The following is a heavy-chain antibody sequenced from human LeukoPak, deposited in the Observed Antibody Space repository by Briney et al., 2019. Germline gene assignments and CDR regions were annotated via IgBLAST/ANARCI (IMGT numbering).Heavy chain of an antibody. CDR2: IYTSGST. D-gene: IGHD2-8*01. V-gene: IGHV4-61*02. J-gene: IGHJ4*02. CDR1: GGSISSGSYY. Sequence: PSQTLSLTCTVSGGSISSGSYYWSWIRQPAGKGLEWIGRIYTSGSTNYNPSLKSRVTISVDTSKNQFSLKLSSVTAADTAVYYCARGIGVKKNFDYWGQGTLVTVSS. CDR3: ARGIGVKKNFDY.